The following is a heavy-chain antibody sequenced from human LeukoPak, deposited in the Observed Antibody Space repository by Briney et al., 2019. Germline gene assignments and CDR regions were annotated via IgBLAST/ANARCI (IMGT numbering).Heavy chain of an antibody. V-gene: IGHV3-23*01. J-gene: IGHJ3*02. Sequence: GGSLRLSCAASGFTFSSYAMSWVRQAPGKGLEWVSAISGSGGSTYYADSVKGRFTISRDNSKNTLYLQMNSLRAEDTAVYYCASLFWDSSGYYPPDAFDIWGQGTMVIVSS. CDR1: GFTFSSYA. CDR3: ASLFWDSSGYYPPDAFDI. D-gene: IGHD3-22*01. CDR2: ISGSGGST.